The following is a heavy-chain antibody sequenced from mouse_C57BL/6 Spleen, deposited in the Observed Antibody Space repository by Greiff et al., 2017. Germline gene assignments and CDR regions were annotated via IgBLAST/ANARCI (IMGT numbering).Heavy chain of an antibody. CDR1: GYTFTSYW. J-gene: IGHJ3*01. Sequence: QVHVKQPGAELVKPGASVKVSCKASGYTFTSYWMHWVKQRPGQGLEWIGRIHPSDSDTNYNQKFKGKATLTVDKSSSTAYMQLSSLTSEDSAVYYCAILNYYGSSGGFAYWGQGTLVTVSA. CDR2: IHPSDSDT. CDR3: AILNYYGSSGGFAY. V-gene: IGHV1-74*01. D-gene: IGHD1-1*01.